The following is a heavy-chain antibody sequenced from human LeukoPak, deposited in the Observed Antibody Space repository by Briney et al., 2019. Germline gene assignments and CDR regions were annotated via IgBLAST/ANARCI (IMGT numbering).Heavy chain of an antibody. CDR3: ARHGTRSSGWPPFDY. CDR1: GYSFTTYW. V-gene: IGHV5-10-1*01. CDR2: IDPSDSYT. Sequence: GESLKISCKGSGYSFTTYWISWVRQMPGKGLEWMGRIDPSDSYTNYSPSFQGHVTISADKSISTAYRQWSSLKASDTAKFYCARHGTRSSGWPPFDYWGQGTLVTVSS. J-gene: IGHJ4*02. D-gene: IGHD6-19*01.